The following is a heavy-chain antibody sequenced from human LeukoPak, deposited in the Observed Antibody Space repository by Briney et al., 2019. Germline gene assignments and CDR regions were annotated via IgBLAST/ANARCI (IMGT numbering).Heavy chain of an antibody. V-gene: IGHV4-31*03. CDR1: GGSISSGGYY. CDR2: IYYSGST. D-gene: IGHD2-21*02. J-gene: IGHJ4*02. Sequence: PSETLSLTCTVSGGSISSGGYYWSWIRQHPGKGLEWIGYIYYSGSTYYNPSLKSRVTISVDTSKNQFSLKLSSVTAADTAVYYCARAYCGGDCYNDYWGQGTLVTVFS. CDR3: ARAYCGGDCYNDY.